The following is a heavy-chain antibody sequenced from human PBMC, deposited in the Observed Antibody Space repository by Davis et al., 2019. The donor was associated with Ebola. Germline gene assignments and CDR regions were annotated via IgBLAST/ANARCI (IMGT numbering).Heavy chain of an antibody. D-gene: IGHD1-26*01. CDR1: GFTFSSYA. J-gene: IGHJ4*02. CDR2: ISYDGSNK. V-gene: IGHV3-30-3*01. CDR3: ARQSGSYPH. Sequence: PGGSLRLSCAASGFTFSSYAMHWVRQAPGKGLEWVAVISYDGSNKYYADSVKGRFTISRDNSKNTLYLQMNSLRAEDTAVYYCARQSGSYPHWGQGTLVTVSS.